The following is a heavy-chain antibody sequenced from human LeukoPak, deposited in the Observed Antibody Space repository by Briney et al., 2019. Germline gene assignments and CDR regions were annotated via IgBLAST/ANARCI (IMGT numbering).Heavy chain of an antibody. CDR3: ARFLAAAGMVDY. V-gene: IGHV4-59*01. CDR1: GGSISSYY. D-gene: IGHD6-13*01. Sequence: SETLSLTCTVSGGSISSYYWSWIRQPPGKGLEWIGYISYSGSTNYNPSLKSRVAISVDTSKNQFSLRLSSVTAADTAVYYCARFLAAAGMVDYWGQGTLVTVSS. J-gene: IGHJ4*02. CDR2: ISYSGST.